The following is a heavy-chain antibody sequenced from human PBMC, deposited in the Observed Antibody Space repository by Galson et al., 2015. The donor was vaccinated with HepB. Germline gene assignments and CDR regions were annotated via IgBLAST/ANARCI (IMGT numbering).Heavy chain of an antibody. CDR3: ASGYYDSSGFYFTYYSNAMGV. D-gene: IGHD3-22*01. CDR2: IIPKFRIV. V-gene: IGHV1-69*10. J-gene: IGHJ6*02. Sequence: SVKVSCKASGGTFSNFAINWVRQAPGEGLEWMGGIIPKFRIVNYAQKFQDRVTNTADKSTTTAYMELSSLRSEDTAVYYCASGYYDSSGFYFTYYSNAMGVWGQGTTVTVSS. CDR1: GGTFSNFA.